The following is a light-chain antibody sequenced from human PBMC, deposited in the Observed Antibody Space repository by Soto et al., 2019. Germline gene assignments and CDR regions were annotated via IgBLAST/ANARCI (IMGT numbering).Light chain of an antibody. CDR3: QQSYSAPLT. Sequence: DIPMTQSPSSLSASVGDRVTITCRASQNILTYLNWYQQRPGKAPKFLIYAATSVQDGVPSRFSGSESGTEFTLTISSLQPEDSATYYCQQSYSAPLTLGQGTNLEIK. CDR1: QNILTY. V-gene: IGKV1-39*01. CDR2: AAT. J-gene: IGKJ2*01.